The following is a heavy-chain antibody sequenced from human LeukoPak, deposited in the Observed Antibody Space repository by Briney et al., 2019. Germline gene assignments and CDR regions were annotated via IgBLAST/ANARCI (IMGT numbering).Heavy chain of an antibody. V-gene: IGHV4-34*01. CDR3: ARAPINYYDSSGYEV. Sequence: SETLSLTCAVYGWSFSGYYWSWLRQPPGKGLDWIGEINHSGSTNYNPSLKSRVTISVDTSKNQFSLKLSSVTAADTAVYYCARAPINYYDSSGYEVWGQGTLVTVSS. CDR2: INHSGST. D-gene: IGHD3-22*01. CDR1: GWSFSGYY. J-gene: IGHJ4*02.